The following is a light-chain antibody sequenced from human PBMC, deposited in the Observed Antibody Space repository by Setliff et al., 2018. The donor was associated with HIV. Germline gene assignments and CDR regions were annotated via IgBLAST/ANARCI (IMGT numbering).Light chain of an antibody. V-gene: IGLV2-23*02. CDR1: SSDVGSHNL. J-gene: IGLJ1*01. CDR3: CSYAGNSTYG. CDR2: EVT. Sequence: PASVSGSPGQSVTISCSGTSSDVGSHNLVSWYQQHPDKAPKVMIYEVTKRPSGISNRFSGSKSGNTASLTISGLQAEDEADYYCCSYAGNSTYGFGTGTKVTVL.